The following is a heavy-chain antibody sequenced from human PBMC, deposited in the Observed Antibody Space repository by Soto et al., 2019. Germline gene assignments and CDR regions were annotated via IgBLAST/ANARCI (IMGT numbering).Heavy chain of an antibody. Sequence: EGQLLESGGGLVQPGGSLRLSCAASGFTFSSYAMSWVHQAPGKGLEWVSAITGSGGSTYYADSVKGRFTISRDNSKNTLYLQMKSLRAEDTALYYCAKDPDSSGYYQGWFDPWGQGTLVTVSS. CDR2: ITGSGGST. CDR1: GFTFSSYA. J-gene: IGHJ5*02. V-gene: IGHV3-23*01. CDR3: AKDPDSSGYYQGWFDP. D-gene: IGHD3-22*01.